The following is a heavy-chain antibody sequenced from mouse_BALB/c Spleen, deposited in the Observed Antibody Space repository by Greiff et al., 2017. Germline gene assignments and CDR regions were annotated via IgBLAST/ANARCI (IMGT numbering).Heavy chain of an antibody. Sequence: QVQLQQSGAELVRPGASVKLSCKASGYTFTSYWINWVKQRPGQGLEWIGNIYPSDSYTNYNQKFKDKATLTVDKSSSTAYMQLSSPTSEDSAVYYCTRWGGSYAMDYWGQGTSVTVSS. CDR1: GYTFTSYW. CDR2: IYPSDSYT. CDR3: TRWGGSYAMDY. V-gene: IGHV1-69*02. J-gene: IGHJ4*01. D-gene: IGHD1-1*02.